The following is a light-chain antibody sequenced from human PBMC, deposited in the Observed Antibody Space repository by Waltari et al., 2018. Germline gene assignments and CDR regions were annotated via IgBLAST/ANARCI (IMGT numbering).Light chain of an antibody. CDR1: QGIRND. Sequence: AIQPTYSPSFLSATVRDSVPFTCRASQGIRNDLGWYQQKPGKAPKLLIYAASILQSGVPSRFSGSGSGTEFTLTISSLQPEDFATYYCLQDYNYPRTFGQGTKVEIK. V-gene: IGKV1-6*01. J-gene: IGKJ1*01. CDR3: LQDYNYPRT. CDR2: AAS.